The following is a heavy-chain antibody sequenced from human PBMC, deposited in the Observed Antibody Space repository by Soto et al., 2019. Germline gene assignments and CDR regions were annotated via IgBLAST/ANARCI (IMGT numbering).Heavy chain of an antibody. D-gene: IGHD2-2*01. CDR3: ASDIVVVPAANDYYYGMDV. CDR2: ISGSGGST. J-gene: IGHJ6*02. Sequence: EVQLLESGGGLVQPGGSLRLSCAASGFTFSSYAVSWVRQAPGKGLEWVSAISGSGGSTYYADSVKGRFTISRDNSKNTLYLQMNSLRAEDTAVYYCASDIVVVPAANDYYYGMDVWGQGTTVTVSS. CDR1: GFTFSSYA. V-gene: IGHV3-23*01.